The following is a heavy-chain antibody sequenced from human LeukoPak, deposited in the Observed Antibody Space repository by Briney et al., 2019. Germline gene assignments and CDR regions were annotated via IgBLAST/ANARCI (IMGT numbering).Heavy chain of an antibody. J-gene: IGHJ6*03. Sequence: KPGESLKISCKGSGYSFTSYWIGWVRQMPGKGLEWMGIIYPGDSDTRYSPSFQGQVTISADKSISTAYLQWSSLKASDTAMYYCASLYYGSGSYSWYYYYYMDVWGKGTTVTVSS. CDR1: GYSFTSYW. D-gene: IGHD3-10*01. CDR2: IYPGDSDT. V-gene: IGHV5-51*01. CDR3: ASLYYGSGSYSWYYYYYMDV.